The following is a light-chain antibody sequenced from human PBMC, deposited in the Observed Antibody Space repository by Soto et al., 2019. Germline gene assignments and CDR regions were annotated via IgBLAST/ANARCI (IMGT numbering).Light chain of an antibody. CDR3: QQYDKLPPT. J-gene: IGKJ1*01. CDR2: GAS. V-gene: IGKV3-15*01. CDR1: QSVSRI. Sequence: IGMSQSAATLSVTPGERTTLSCRASQSVSRILAWYQQKPGQAPRLLIYGASTRATGIPVRFSGSGSGTEFTLTISSLQSEDCAVYYCQQYDKLPPTFGQGSIV.